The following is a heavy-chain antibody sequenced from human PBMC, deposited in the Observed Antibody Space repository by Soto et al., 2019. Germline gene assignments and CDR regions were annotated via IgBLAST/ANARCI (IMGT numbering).Heavy chain of an antibody. CDR2: INPYNANV. J-gene: IGHJ3*02. D-gene: IGHD3-16*01. CDR3: ARDRVAGIWGDAFDI. V-gene: IGHV1-18*04. CDR1: GYTFTNHG. Sequence: QVQLVQSGAEVKKPGASVKVSCKTSGYTFTNHGITWVRQAPGQGLEWMGWINPYNANVNYAQKLQGRVTMTTDTSTSTAYMDLRSLTSDDTDVYYCARDRVAGIWGDAFDIWGQGKMVTVSS.